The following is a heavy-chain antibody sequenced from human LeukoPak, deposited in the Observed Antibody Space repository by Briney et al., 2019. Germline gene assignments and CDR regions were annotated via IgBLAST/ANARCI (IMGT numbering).Heavy chain of an antibody. J-gene: IGHJ4*02. Sequence: GRSLRLSCAASGFTFSSYGMHWVRQAPGKGLEWVAVISYDGSNKYYADSVKGRFTISRDNSKNTLYLQMNSLRAEDTAVYYCAKGSYSSSWVPGYFDYWGQGTLVTVSS. CDR1: GFTFSSYG. D-gene: IGHD6-13*01. V-gene: IGHV3-30*18. CDR2: ISYDGSNK. CDR3: AKGSYSSSWVPGYFDY.